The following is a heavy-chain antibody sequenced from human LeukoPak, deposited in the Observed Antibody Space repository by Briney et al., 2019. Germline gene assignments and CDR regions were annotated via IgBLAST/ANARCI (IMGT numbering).Heavy chain of an antibody. CDR3: ARAQSSGSYRVWWFDP. V-gene: IGHV3-48*04. Sequence: GGSLRLSCAASGFTFSSYSMNRVRQAPGKGLEWVSYISSSSSTIYYADSVKGRFTISRDNAKNSLYLQMNSLRAEDTTVYYCARAQSSGSYRVWWFDPWGQGTLVTVSS. CDR1: GFTFSSYS. J-gene: IGHJ5*02. CDR2: ISSSSSTI. D-gene: IGHD1-26*01.